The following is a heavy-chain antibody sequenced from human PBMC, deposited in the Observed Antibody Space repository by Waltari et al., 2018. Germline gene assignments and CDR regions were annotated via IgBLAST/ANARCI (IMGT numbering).Heavy chain of an antibody. V-gene: IGHV4-59*01. J-gene: IGHJ5*02. CDR1: GGSISSYY. Sequence: QVQLQESGPGLVKPSETLSLTCTVSGGSISSYYWSWIRQPPGKGLEWIGYIYYSGSTNYNPSLKSRVTIPVDTSKNQFSLKLSSVTAADTAVYYCARSATPSEYNWFDPWGQGTLVTVSS. CDR2: IYYSGST. CDR3: ARSATPSEYNWFDP.